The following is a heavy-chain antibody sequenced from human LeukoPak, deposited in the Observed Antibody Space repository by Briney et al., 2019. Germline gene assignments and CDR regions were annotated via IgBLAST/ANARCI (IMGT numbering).Heavy chain of an antibody. D-gene: IGHD2-2*01. CDR3: ASPWGGYCSSTSCYAPSSRQYYYYYGMDV. Sequence: ASVKVSCKASGYTFTSYYMHWVRQPPGQGLEWMGIINPSGGSTSYAQKFQGRVTITRDTSTSTVYMELSSLRSEDTAVYYCASPWGGYCSSTSCYAPSSRQYYYYYGMDVWGQGTTVTVSS. CDR1: GYTFTSYY. J-gene: IGHJ6*02. V-gene: IGHV1-46*01. CDR2: INPSGGST.